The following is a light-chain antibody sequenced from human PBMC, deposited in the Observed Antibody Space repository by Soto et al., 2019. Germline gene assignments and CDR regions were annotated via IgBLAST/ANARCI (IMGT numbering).Light chain of an antibody. Sequence: QSALTQPPSASGSPGQSVTISCTGTSNDVGGYNFVSWYQHHPGKAPKLIIYEVTKRPSGVPNRFSGSKSGKTAFLTVSGLHAEDEADYYCNSYAGSNTYVFGTGTKLTVL. V-gene: IGLV2-8*01. J-gene: IGLJ1*01. CDR1: SNDVGGYNF. CDR3: NSYAGSNTYV. CDR2: EVT.